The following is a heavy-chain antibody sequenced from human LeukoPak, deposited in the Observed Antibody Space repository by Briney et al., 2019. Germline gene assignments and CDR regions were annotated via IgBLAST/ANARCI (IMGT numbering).Heavy chain of an antibody. Sequence: SETLSLTCTVSGGSISSSSYYWGWIRQPPGKGLEWIGSIYYSGSTYYNPSLKSRVTTSVDTSKNQFSLKLSSVTAADTAVYYCARGVYGSQDYWGQGTLVTVSS. CDR1: GGSISSSSYY. V-gene: IGHV4-39*07. CDR2: IYYSGST. D-gene: IGHD1-26*01. CDR3: ARGVYGSQDY. J-gene: IGHJ4*02.